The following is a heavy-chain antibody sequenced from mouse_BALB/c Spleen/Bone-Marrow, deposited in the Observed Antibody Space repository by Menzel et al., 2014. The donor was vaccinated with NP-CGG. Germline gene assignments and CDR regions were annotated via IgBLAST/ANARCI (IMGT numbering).Heavy chain of an antibody. CDR2: IRLKSNNYAT. Sequence: EVMLVESGGGLVQPGGSMKLSCVASGFTFSNYWMTWVRQSPEKGLEWVAEIRLKSNNYATHYAESVKGRFTISRDDSKGSICLRMNNLRLEDSGIYYCTGVLRLVDYWGQGTTLTVSS. CDR1: GFTFSNYW. D-gene: IGHD1-2*01. V-gene: IGHV6-6*02. CDR3: TGVLRLVDY. J-gene: IGHJ2*01.